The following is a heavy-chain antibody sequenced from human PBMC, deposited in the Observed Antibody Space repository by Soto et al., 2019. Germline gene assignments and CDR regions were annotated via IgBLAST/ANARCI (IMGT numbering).Heavy chain of an antibody. CDR2: ISYDGSNK. Sequence: QVQLVESGGGVVQPGRSLRLSCAASGFTFSSYGMHWVRQAPGKGLAWVAVISYDGSNKYYADSVKGRFTISRDNSKNTLYLQMNSLRAEDTAVYYCAKAGAEFGELSGWFDPWGQGTLVTVSS. CDR3: AKAGAEFGELSGWFDP. CDR1: GFTFSSYG. V-gene: IGHV3-30*18. D-gene: IGHD3-10*01. J-gene: IGHJ5*02.